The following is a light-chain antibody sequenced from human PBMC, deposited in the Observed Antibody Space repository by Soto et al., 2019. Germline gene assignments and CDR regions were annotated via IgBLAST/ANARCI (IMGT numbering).Light chain of an antibody. CDR1: QCISNF. CDR2: AAS. V-gene: IGKV1-27*01. Sequence: DIQMTQSPSSLSASVGDRVTITCRASQCISNFLAWYQQKPGKVPKLLIYAASTLQSGVPSRFSGSGSGTEFTLTISSLQSEDFGVYYCQQYNDWFSITFGQGTRLEIK. J-gene: IGKJ5*01. CDR3: QQYNDWFSIT.